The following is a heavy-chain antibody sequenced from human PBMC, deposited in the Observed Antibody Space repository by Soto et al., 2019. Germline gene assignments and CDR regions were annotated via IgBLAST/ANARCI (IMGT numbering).Heavy chain of an antibody. D-gene: IGHD2-2*01. Sequence: QVQLQQWGAGLLKPSETLSLTCAVYGGSFSGYYWSWIRQPPGKGLEWIGEINHSGSTNYNPSLKSRVTISVDTSKNQFSLKLSSVTAADTAVYYCARDFIVVVPAAIQGNWFDPWGQGTLVTVSS. CDR3: ARDFIVVVPAAIQGNWFDP. CDR2: INHSGST. J-gene: IGHJ5*02. CDR1: GGSFSGYY. V-gene: IGHV4-34*01.